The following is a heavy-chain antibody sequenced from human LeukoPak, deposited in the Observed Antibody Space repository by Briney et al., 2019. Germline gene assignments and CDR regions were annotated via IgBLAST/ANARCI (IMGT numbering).Heavy chain of an antibody. CDR3: AKGRIAAGDFDY. D-gene: IGHD6-13*01. J-gene: IGHJ4*02. CDR1: GFTFSNYW. V-gene: IGHV3-7*03. CDR2: IKQDRSEK. Sequence: PGGSLRLSCAASGFTFSNYWMSWVRQAPGKGLEWVANIKQDRSEKYYVDSVKGRFTISRDNAKNSLYLQMNSLRAEDTAVYYCAKGRIAAGDFDYWGQGTLVTVSS.